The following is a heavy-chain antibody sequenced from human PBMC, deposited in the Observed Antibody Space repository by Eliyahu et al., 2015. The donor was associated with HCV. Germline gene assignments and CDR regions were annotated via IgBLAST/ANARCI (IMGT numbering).Heavy chain of an antibody. D-gene: IGHD4-17*01. Sequence: QVQLQESXPGLVKPSETXSLTCTVSGGSVSSGSYYWSWIRQPPGKGLEWIGYIYYSGGTNYNPSLKSRVTISVDTSKNQFSLKLSSVTAADTAVYYCARSTIKDGDPTHYWGQGTLVTVSS. CDR3: ARSTIKDGDPTHY. V-gene: IGHV4-61*01. J-gene: IGHJ4*02. CDR1: GGSVSSGSYY. CDR2: IYYSGGT.